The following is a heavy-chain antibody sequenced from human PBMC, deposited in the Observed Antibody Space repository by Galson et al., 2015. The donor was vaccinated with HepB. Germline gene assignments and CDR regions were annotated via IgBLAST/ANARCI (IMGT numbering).Heavy chain of an antibody. D-gene: IGHD4-17*01. CDR3: ARRNPDGDYEDY. J-gene: IGHJ4*02. V-gene: IGHV5-51*01. Sequence: QSGAEVTKPGESLKISCKGSGYPFTSYWIGWVRQMPGKGLEWMGIIYPGDSETRYSPSFQGQVIISADKTISTAYLQWSSLKASDTAMYYCARRNPDGDYEDYWGQGTLVTVSS. CDR1: GYPFTSYW. CDR2: IYPGDSET.